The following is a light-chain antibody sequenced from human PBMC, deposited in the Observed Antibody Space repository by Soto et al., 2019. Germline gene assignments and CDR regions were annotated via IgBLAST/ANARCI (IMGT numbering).Light chain of an antibody. Sequence: EIVLTQSPATLSLSPGERATLSCRASQSVSTFLAWYQQKPGQAPRLLIYDASNRATGIPPRFSGSGSGTDFTLTISSLEPEDFAVYYCQQRSNWPRYTFGQWTKLEIK. V-gene: IGKV3-11*01. CDR3: QQRSNWPRYT. CDR1: QSVSTF. CDR2: DAS. J-gene: IGKJ2*01.